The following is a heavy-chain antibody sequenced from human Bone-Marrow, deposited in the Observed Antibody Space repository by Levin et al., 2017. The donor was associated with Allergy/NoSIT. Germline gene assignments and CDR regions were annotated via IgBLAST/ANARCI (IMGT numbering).Heavy chain of an antibody. D-gene: IGHD6-19*01. CDR3: ARDPGIAVAGILY. CDR1: GFTFSSYW. V-gene: IGHV3-74*01. J-gene: IGHJ4*02. CDR2: INSDGSST. Sequence: LSLTCAASGFTFSSYWIHWVRQAPGKGLVWVSRINSDGSSTSYADSVKGRFTISRDNAKNTLYLQMNSLRAEDTAVYYCARDPGIAVAGILYWGQGALVTVSS.